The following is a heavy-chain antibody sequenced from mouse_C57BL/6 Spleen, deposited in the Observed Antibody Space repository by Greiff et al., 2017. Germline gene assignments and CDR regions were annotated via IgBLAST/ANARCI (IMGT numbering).Heavy chain of an antibody. D-gene: IGHD2-4*01. CDR1: GYTFTSYW. CDR2: IYPGSGST. J-gene: IGHJ1*03. Sequence: QVQLQQPGAELVKPGASVKMSCKASGYTFTSYWITWVKQRPGQGLEWIGDIYPGSGSTNYNEKFKSKATLTVDTSSSTAYMQLSSLTSEDSAVYYCARNIDYDGYFDVWGTGTTVTVSS. V-gene: IGHV1-55*01. CDR3: ARNIDYDGYFDV.